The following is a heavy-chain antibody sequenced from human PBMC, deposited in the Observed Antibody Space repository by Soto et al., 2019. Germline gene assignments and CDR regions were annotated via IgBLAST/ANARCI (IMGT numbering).Heavy chain of an antibody. V-gene: IGHV4-31*03. Sequence: SETLSLTCTVSGGSISSGGYYWSWIRQHPGKGLEWIGYIYYSGSTYYNPSLKSRVTISVDTSKNQFSLKLSSVTAADTAVYYCARDHGSGWTPDPYFDYWGQGTLVTVSS. D-gene: IGHD6-19*01. CDR1: GGSISSGGYY. J-gene: IGHJ4*02. CDR3: ARDHGSGWTPDPYFDY. CDR2: IYYSGST.